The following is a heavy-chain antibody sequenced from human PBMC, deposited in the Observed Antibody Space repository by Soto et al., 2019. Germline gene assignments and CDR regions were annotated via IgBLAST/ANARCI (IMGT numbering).Heavy chain of an antibody. CDR2: ISYDGSNK. Sequence: QVQLVESGGGVVQPGRSLRLSCAASGFTFSSYAMHWVRQAPGKGLEWVAVISYDGSNKYYADSVKGRFTISRDNSKNTLYLQINSLRAEDTAVYYCARRRGATVTTVHYGMDVWGQGTTVTVSS. CDR1: GFTFSSYA. J-gene: IGHJ6*02. D-gene: IGHD4-4*01. V-gene: IGHV3-30-3*01. CDR3: ARRRGATVTTVHYGMDV.